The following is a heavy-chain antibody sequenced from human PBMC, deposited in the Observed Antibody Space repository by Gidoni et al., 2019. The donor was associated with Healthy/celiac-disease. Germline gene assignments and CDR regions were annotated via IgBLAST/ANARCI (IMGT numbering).Heavy chain of an antibody. CDR1: GGSISRSSYY. V-gene: IGHV4-39*01. CDR3: AIYFDL. Sequence: QLQLQESGPGLVKPSATLSPTCPVSGGSISRSSYYWGWIRQPPGKGLEWIGSIYYRGSTYYNPSLKSRVTISVDTSKNQFSLKLSSVTAADTAVYYCAIYFDLWGRGTLVTVSS. CDR2: IYYRGST. J-gene: IGHJ2*01.